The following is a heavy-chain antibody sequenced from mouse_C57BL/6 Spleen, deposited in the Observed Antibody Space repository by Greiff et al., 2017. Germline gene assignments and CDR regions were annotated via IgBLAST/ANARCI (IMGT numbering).Heavy chain of an antibody. Sequence: EVKLEESGPGLVKPSQSLSLTCSVTGYSITSGYYWNWIRQFPGNKLEWMGYISYDGSNNYNPSLKNRISITRDTSKNQFFLKLNSVTTEDTATYYCARNYDYDEGYAMDYWGQGTSVTVSS. D-gene: IGHD2-4*01. V-gene: IGHV3-6*01. CDR3: ARNYDYDEGYAMDY. CDR2: ISYDGSN. J-gene: IGHJ4*01. CDR1: GYSITSGYY.